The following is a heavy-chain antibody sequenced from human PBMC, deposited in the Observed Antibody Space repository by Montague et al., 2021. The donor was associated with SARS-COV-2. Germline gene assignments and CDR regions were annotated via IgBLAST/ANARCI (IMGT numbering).Heavy chain of an antibody. CDR2: IHNGDGST. Sequence: LSLSASGFTFSSYAMSWVRQAPGKGLEWVSVIHNGDGSTYYGDSVKGRFTISRDNSKNTLYLQMNSLRAEDTAVYYCAKAYSSSWWNWFDPWGQGTLVTVSS. CDR3: AKAYSSSWWNWFDP. CDR1: GFTFSSYA. V-gene: IGHV3-23*03. D-gene: IGHD6-13*01. J-gene: IGHJ5*02.